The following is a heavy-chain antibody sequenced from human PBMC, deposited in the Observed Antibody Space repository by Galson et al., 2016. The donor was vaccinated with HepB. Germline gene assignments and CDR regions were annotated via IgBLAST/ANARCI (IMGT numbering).Heavy chain of an antibody. CDR2: IFSGGST. CDR3: ARASISHFDF. Sequence: SLRLSCAASDFAVTSHYLTWVRQAPGKGLEWVSIIFSGGSTFYADSVKVRFTISRDDSKNTLYLQMDRLRDEDTAVYFWARASISHFDFWGQGILFTVSS. CDR1: DFAVTSHY. V-gene: IGHV3-53*01. J-gene: IGHJ4*02.